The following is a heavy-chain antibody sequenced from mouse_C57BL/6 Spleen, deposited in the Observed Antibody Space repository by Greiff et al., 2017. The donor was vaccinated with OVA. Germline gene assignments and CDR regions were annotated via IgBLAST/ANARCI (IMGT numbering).Heavy chain of an antibody. CDR3: ARQSNYYFDY. J-gene: IGHJ2*01. V-gene: IGHV1-4*01. Sequence: VQLKESGAELARPGASVKMSCKASGYTFTSYTMHWVKQRPGQGLEWIGYINPSSGYTKYNQKFKDKATLTADKSSSTAYMQLSSLTSEDSAVYYCARQSNYYFDYWGQGTTLTVSS. D-gene: IGHD2-5*01. CDR1: GYTFTSYT. CDR2: INPSSGYT.